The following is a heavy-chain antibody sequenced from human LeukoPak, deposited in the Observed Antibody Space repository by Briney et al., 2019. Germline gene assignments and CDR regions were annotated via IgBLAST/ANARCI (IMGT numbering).Heavy chain of an antibody. D-gene: IGHD3-22*01. CDR1: GFSFSTYG. CDR2: ISGSGGNT. CDR3: AKEAMYYDNSGSNWFDP. Sequence: GGSLRLSCGASGFSFSTYGMSWVRQAPGKGLEWVSGISGSGGNTHYADSEKGRFTISRDKSKNTLYLQMNSLRAEDTAMYYCAKEAMYYDNSGSNWFDPWGQGTLVIVSS. J-gene: IGHJ5*02. V-gene: IGHV3-23*01.